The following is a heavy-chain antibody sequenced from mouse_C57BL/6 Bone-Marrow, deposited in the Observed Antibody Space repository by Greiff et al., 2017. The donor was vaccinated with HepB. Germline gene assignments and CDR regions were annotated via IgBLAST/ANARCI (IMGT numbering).Heavy chain of an antibody. CDR1: GYTFTSYW. D-gene: IGHD1-1*01. Sequence: QVQLKQSGAELVKPGASVKLSCKASGYTFTSYWMQWVKQRPGQGLEWIGEIDPSDSYTNYNQKFKGKATLTVDTSSSTAYMQLSSLTSEDSAVYYCARIIRYYDWFAYWGQGTLVTVSA. V-gene: IGHV1-50*01. CDR2: IDPSDSYT. CDR3: ARIIRYYDWFAY. J-gene: IGHJ3*01.